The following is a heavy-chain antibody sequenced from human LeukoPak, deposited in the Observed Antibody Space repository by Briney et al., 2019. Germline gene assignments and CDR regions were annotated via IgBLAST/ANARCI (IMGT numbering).Heavy chain of an antibody. D-gene: IGHD3-22*01. Sequence: GSLRLSCAASGFTFSSYWMSWVRQAPGKGLEWVANIKQDGSEKYYVDSVKGRFTISRDNAKNSLYLQMNSLRAEDTAVYYCARVEYYDSSGYTYWGQGTLVTVSS. J-gene: IGHJ4*02. V-gene: IGHV3-7*01. CDR2: IKQDGSEK. CDR1: GFTFSSYW. CDR3: ARVEYYDSSGYTY.